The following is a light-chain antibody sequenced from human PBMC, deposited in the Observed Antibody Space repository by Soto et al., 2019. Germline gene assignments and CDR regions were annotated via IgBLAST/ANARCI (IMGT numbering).Light chain of an antibody. CDR3: QQFNSYPIT. V-gene: IGKV1-13*02. Sequence: AIQLTQSPSSVSASVGDRVTITCRASQDVRGALAWYQQKPGKAPKILIYDVSVLESGVPTRFSGSGSGTDFTLTITSLQPVDFATYYCQQFNSYPITFGQGTRLEIK. J-gene: IGKJ5*01. CDR1: QDVRGA. CDR2: DVS.